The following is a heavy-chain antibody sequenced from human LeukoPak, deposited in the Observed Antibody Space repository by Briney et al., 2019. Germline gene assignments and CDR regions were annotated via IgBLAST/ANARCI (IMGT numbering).Heavy chain of an antibody. V-gene: IGHV3-30*02. J-gene: IGHJ4*02. CDR2: IRYYGSNK. CDR3: AKDLERDLDY. D-gene: IGHD1-1*01. CDR1: GFTFSSYG. Sequence: GGSLRLSCAASGFTFSSYGMHWVRQAPGKGLEGVAFIRYYGSNKYYADSVKGRFTISRDNSKNTLYLQMNSLRAEDTAVYYCAKDLERDLDYWGQGTLVTVSS.